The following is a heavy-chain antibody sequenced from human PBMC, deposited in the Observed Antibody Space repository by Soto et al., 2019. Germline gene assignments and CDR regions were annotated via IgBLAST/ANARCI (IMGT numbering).Heavy chain of an antibody. CDR2: ISIKDSDK. J-gene: IGHJ5*02. CDR3: VRDLLHYDVLTGSYSDCFDP. V-gene: IGHV1-18*04. D-gene: IGHD3-9*01. CDR1: GYIFSDYG. Sequence: QIQMVQSGGEVKKPGASVKVSCKASGYIFSDYGISWVRQAPGQRPEWMGRISIKDSDKNYGNNFRGRLTMTADTSTSTAYTELTNLRSDDTPVYYCVRDLLHYDVLTGSYSDCFDPWGQGTLVIVSS.